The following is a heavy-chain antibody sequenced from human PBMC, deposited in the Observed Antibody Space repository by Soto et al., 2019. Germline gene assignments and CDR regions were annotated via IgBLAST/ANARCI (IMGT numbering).Heavy chain of an antibody. CDR3: AMTNGLTTVATDYYYGMDV. D-gene: IGHD4-4*01. J-gene: IGHJ6*02. Sequence: GASVKVSCKASGGTFSSYAISWVRQAPGQGLEWMGGIIPIFGTANYAQKFQGRVTITADESTSTAYMELSSLRSEDTAVYYCAMTNGLTTVATDYYYGMDVWGQGTTVTVSS. V-gene: IGHV1-69*13. CDR1: GGTFSSYA. CDR2: IIPIFGTA.